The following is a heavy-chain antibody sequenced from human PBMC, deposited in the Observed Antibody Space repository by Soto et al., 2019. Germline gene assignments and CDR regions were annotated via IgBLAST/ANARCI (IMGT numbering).Heavy chain of an antibody. J-gene: IGHJ3*02. V-gene: IGHV5-51*01. CDR3: ARLRAIFGVVNQRDAFDI. CDR2: IYPGDSDT. D-gene: IGHD3-3*01. Sequence: GESLKISCKGSGYSFTSYWIGWVRQMPGKGLEWMGIIYPGDSDTRYSPSFQGQVTISADKSISTAYLQWSSLKASDTAMYYCARLRAIFGVVNQRDAFDIWGQGTMVTVS. CDR1: GYSFTSYW.